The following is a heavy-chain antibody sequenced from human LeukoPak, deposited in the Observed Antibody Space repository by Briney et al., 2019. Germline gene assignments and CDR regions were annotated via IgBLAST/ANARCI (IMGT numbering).Heavy chain of an antibody. J-gene: IGHJ2*01. CDR1: GFTFSNYW. CDR2: VKEGGSEK. Sequence: PGGSLRLSCAASGFTFSNYWMNWVRQAPGKGLEWVANVKEGGSEKYYVASVKGRFTISRDNAKNSLYLQMNSLRAEDTAVYYCATRYFDLWGRGTLVTVSS. V-gene: IGHV3-7*01. CDR3: ATRYFDL.